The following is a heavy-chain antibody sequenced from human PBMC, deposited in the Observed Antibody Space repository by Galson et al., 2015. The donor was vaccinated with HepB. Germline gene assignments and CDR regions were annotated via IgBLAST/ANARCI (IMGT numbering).Heavy chain of an antibody. CDR3: ARDQGITVTGNWFDP. CDR2: INPNSGGT. V-gene: IGHV1-2*04. D-gene: IGHD4-17*01. J-gene: IGHJ5*02. CDR1: GYTFTGYY. Sequence: SCKASGYTFTGYYMHWVRQVPGQGLEWMGCINPNSGGTNYAQKFRGWVTMTRDTSISTAYMELSRLRSDDTAVYYCARDQGITVTGNWFDPWGQGTLVTVSS.